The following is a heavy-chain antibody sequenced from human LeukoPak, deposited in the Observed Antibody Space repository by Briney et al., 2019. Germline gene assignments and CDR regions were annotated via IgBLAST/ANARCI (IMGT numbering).Heavy chain of an antibody. Sequence: PGGSLRLSCAASGFTFSSYAMSWARQAPGKGLEWVSAISGRGGVTYYADSVKGRFTISRDDSKNTLYLQMNSLRAEDTAVYYCAKGRVVWFGELFDYWGQGTLVTVSS. V-gene: IGHV3-23*01. J-gene: IGHJ4*02. CDR1: GFTFSSYA. CDR3: AKGRVVWFGELFDY. D-gene: IGHD3-10*01. CDR2: ISGRGGVT.